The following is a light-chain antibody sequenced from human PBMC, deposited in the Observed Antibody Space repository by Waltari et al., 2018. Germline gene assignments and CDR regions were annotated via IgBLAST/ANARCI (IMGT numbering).Light chain of an antibody. J-gene: IGLJ3*02. CDR2: DVS. CDR3: KSYTGTGSWV. CDR1: KSDVGFYHY. Sequence: SALTQPASVSGSPGQSITIFCTGTKSDVGFYHYVSWYKQHPVKSPKVIIYDVSQRPSGISNRVSGSKSGNTASLTIAGLQADDEADYYCKSYTGTGSWVFGGGTKLTVL. V-gene: IGLV2-14*03.